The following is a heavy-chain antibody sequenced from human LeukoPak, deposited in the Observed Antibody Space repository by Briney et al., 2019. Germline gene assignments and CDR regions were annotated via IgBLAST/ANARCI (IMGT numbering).Heavy chain of an antibody. CDR2: INHSGST. D-gene: IGHD3-10*01. CDR1: GGSFSGYY. Sequence: SQTLSLTCAVYGGSFSGYYWSWIRQPPGKGLEWIGEINHSGSTNYNPSLKSRVTISVDTSKNQFSLKLSSVTAADTAVYYCARADMVRHSGYDYWGQGTLVTVSS. CDR3: ARADMVRHSGYDY. J-gene: IGHJ4*02. V-gene: IGHV4-34*01.